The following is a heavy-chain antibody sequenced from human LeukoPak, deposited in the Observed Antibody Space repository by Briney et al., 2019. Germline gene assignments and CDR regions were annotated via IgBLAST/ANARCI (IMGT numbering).Heavy chain of an antibody. J-gene: IGHJ3*02. CDR2: FSVSGST. D-gene: IGHD3-9*01. Sequence: SETLSLTCNVSVVSVKDYYWSWIRQSAGEGLEWIGRFSVSGSTYYNPSLKSRVTISVDTSKNQFSLKLSSVTAADTAVYYCASGNDILTGSPFDIWGQGTMVTVSS. CDR1: VVSVKDYY. CDR3: ASGNDILTGSPFDI. V-gene: IGHV4-59*05.